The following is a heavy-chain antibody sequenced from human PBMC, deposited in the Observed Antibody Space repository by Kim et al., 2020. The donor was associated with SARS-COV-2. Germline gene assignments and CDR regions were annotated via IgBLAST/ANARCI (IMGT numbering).Heavy chain of an antibody. CDR1: GFTFSSYG. Sequence: GGSLRLSCAASGFTFSSYGMHWVRQAPGKGLEWVAVIWYDGSNKYYADSVKGRFTISRDNSKNTLYLQMNSLRAEDTAVYYCARELRPYYYGSGSYGTGYYGMDVWGQGTTVTVSS. CDR3: ARELRPYYYGSGSYGTGYYGMDV. CDR2: IWYDGSNK. J-gene: IGHJ6*02. D-gene: IGHD3-10*01. V-gene: IGHV3-33*01.